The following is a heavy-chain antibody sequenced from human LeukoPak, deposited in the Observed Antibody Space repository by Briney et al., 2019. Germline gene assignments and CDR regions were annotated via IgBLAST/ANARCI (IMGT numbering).Heavy chain of an antibody. CDR3: ARDEAAATPYYYYYYMDV. J-gene: IGHJ6*03. Sequence: SVKVSCKAPGGTFSSYAISWVRQAPGQGLEWMGGIIPIFGTANYAQKFQGRVTITTDESTSTAYMELSSLRSEDTAVYYCARDEAAATPYYYYYYMDVWGKGTTVTVSS. V-gene: IGHV1-69*05. D-gene: IGHD2-2*01. CDR1: GGTFSSYA. CDR2: IIPIFGTA.